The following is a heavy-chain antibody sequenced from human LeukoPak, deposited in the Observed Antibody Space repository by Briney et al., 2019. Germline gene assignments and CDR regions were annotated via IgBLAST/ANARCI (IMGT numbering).Heavy chain of an antibody. Sequence: PSETLSLTCTVSGGSISTYYWSWIRQPPGKGLEWIGYIYYSGSTYYNPSLKSRVTISVDTSKNQFSLKLSSVTAADTAVYYCARSLTGELDYWGQGTLVTVSS. CDR3: ARSLTGELDY. CDR1: GGSISTYY. J-gene: IGHJ4*02. V-gene: IGHV4-59*12. D-gene: IGHD7-27*01. CDR2: IYYSGST.